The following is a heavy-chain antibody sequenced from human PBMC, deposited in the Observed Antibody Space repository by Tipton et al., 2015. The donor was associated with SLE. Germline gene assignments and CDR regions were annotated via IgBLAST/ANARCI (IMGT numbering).Heavy chain of an antibody. V-gene: IGHV4-59*11. Sequence: LRLSCTVSGGSISSHYWSWIRQPPGKGLEWIGYIYYSGSTNYNPSLKNRVTISVDTSKNQFSLKLSSVTAADTAVYYCARLETGTTSNFDYWGQGTLVTVSS. D-gene: IGHD1-1*01. CDR2: IYYSGST. J-gene: IGHJ4*02. CDR3: ARLETGTTSNFDY. CDR1: GGSISSHY.